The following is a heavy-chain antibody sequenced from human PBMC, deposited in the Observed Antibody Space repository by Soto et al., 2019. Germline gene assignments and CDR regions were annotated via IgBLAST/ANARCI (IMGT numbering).Heavy chain of an antibody. J-gene: IGHJ4*02. CDR2: VYCTGTT. CDR3: ARDLAAVPRAFDY. CDR1: PVAISSHF. D-gene: IGHD6-13*01. Sequence: PSQTLPRTWTVAPVAISSHFYIWGRQPRGKGLDWIGSVYCTGTTGYVPALKSRVTISVDTSKTQFSLNLRSVTAADTAVYYCARDLAAVPRAFDYWGRGTLVTVSS. V-gene: IGHV4-59*11.